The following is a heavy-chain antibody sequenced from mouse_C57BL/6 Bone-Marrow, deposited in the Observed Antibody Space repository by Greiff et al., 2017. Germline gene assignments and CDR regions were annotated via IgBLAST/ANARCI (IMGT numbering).Heavy chain of an antibody. CDR2: IDPENGDT. D-gene: IGHD1-1*01. Sequence: VQLQQSGAELVRPGASVKLSCTASGFNIKDDYMHWVKQRPEQGLEWIGWIDPENGDTEYASKFQGKATITADTSSNTAYLQLSSLTSEDTAVYYCTTTVVASFDYWGQGTTLTVSS. CDR3: TTTVVASFDY. CDR1: GFNIKDDY. V-gene: IGHV14-4*01. J-gene: IGHJ2*01.